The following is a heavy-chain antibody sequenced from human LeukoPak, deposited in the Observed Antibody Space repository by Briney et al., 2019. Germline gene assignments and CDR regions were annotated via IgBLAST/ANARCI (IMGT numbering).Heavy chain of an antibody. CDR1: GYTFTGYY. J-gene: IGHJ4*02. CDR3: ARDRVANYYDSSGYPKGPFDY. V-gene: IGHV1-2*06. Sequence: ASVKVSCKASGYTFTGYYMHWVRQAPGQGLEWMGRINPNSGGTNYAQKFQGRVTMTRDTSISTAYMELSRLRSDDTAVYYCARDRVANYYDSSGYPKGPFDYWGQGTLVTVSS. CDR2: INPNSGGT. D-gene: IGHD3-22*01.